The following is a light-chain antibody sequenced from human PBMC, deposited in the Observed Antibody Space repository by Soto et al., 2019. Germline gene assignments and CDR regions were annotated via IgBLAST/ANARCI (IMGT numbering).Light chain of an antibody. CDR1: NSDVGAFNF. CDR3: TSYTSTSHYV. Sequence: QSALTQPASVSGSPGQSITISCTGTNSDVGAFNFVFWYQQHPGKAPKLIIYEVSNRPSGVSNRFSGSKSGNTASLTSSGLQAEDEADYYCTSYTSTSHYVFGTGTKLTVL. V-gene: IGLV2-14*01. J-gene: IGLJ1*01. CDR2: EVS.